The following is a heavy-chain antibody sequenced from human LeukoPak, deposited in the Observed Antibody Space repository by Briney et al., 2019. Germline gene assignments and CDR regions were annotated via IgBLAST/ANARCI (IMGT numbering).Heavy chain of an antibody. Sequence: ASVKVSCKASGGTFSSYAISWVRQAPGQGLEWMGGIIPIFGTANYAQKFQGRVTITTYESTSTAYMELSSLRSEDTAVYYCATPGGMYSSSWYGYFDYWGQGTLVTISS. V-gene: IGHV1-69*05. CDR3: ATPGGMYSSSWYGYFDY. CDR2: IIPIFGTA. CDR1: GGTFSSYA. J-gene: IGHJ4*02. D-gene: IGHD6-13*01.